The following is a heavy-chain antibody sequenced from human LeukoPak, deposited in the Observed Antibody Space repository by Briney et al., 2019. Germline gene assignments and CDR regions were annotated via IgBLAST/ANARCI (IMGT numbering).Heavy chain of an antibody. J-gene: IGHJ4*02. CDR2: IRSKAYGGTT. D-gene: IGHD1-26*01. Sequence: PGGSLRLSCAASGFTFSNAWMSWVRQAPGKGLEWVGFIRSKAYGGTTEYAASVKGRFTISRDDSKSIAYLQMNSLKTEDTAVYYCTREGPPSGGYYYWGQGTLVTVSS. CDR1: GFTFSNAW. V-gene: IGHV3-49*04. CDR3: TREGPPSGGYYY.